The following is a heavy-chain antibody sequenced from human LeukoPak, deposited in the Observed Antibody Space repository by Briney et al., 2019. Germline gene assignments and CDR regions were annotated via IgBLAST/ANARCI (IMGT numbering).Heavy chain of an antibody. V-gene: IGHV3-23*01. CDR1: GFTFSSCA. Sequence: GGSLRLSCAASGFTFSSCAMSWVRQAPGKGLEWVSGISGSGGSTYFADSVKGRFTISRDNSKNTLYLQVNSLRSDDTAVYFCARGLLTGRNWYFDLWGRGTLLTASS. CDR2: ISGSGGST. D-gene: IGHD3-9*01. CDR3: ARGLLTGRNWYFDL. J-gene: IGHJ2*01.